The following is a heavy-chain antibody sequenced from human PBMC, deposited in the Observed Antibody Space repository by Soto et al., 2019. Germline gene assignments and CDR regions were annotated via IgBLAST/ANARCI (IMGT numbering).Heavy chain of an antibody. D-gene: IGHD7-27*01. CDR3: ARKAWVRFDY. V-gene: IGHV4-4*02. CDR1: GDTISSSVL. Sequence: SETLSLTCAASGDTISSSVLWTWVRQPPGKGLEWIGEVFHTGDTYFNPSLRSRVAMSVDKSTNEFSLKVTSVTAADTAIYYCARKAWVRFDYWGQGALVTVSS. CDR2: VFHTGDT. J-gene: IGHJ4*02.